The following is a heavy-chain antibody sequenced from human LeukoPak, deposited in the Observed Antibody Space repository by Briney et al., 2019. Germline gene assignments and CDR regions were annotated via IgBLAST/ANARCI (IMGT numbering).Heavy chain of an antibody. Sequence: APVKVSCKASGGTFSSYAISWVRQAPGQRLEWMGRIIPIFGTANYAQKFQGRVTITTDESTSTAYMELSSLRSEDTAVYYCARSPTGGYGDYHWGQGTLVTVSS. CDR3: ARSPTGGYGDYH. J-gene: IGHJ5*02. CDR1: GGTFSSYA. D-gene: IGHD4-17*01. V-gene: IGHV1-69*05. CDR2: IIPIFGTA.